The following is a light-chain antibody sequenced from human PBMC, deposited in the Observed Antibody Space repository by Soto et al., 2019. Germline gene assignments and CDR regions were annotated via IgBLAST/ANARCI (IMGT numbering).Light chain of an antibody. Sequence: QSALTQPPSASGSPGQSVTISCTGTSSDVGGYDYVSWYQQRPGKAPKLLIHEVTKRPSGVPDRFSGSKSGNTASLTVSGLQAEDEADYYCSSYTSSSTLFGTGTKLTVL. J-gene: IGLJ1*01. CDR3: SSYTSSSTL. V-gene: IGLV2-8*01. CDR2: EVT. CDR1: SSDVGGYDY.